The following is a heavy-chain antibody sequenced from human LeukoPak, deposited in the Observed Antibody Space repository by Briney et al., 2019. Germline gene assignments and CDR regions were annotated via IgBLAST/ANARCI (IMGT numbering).Heavy chain of an antibody. J-gene: IGHJ5*02. V-gene: IGHV3-43*01. CDR1: GFTFDDYT. D-gene: IGHD4-23*01. CDR3: ARGSLSTTVVTGWFDP. Sequence: GGSLRLSCAPSGFTFDDYTMHWVRQVPGKGLEWVSLISWNGNSIYHAESVEGRFSISRDNSKASLYLQMNSLTTEDTALYYCARGSLSTTVVTGWFDPWGQGTLVTVSS. CDR2: ISWNGNSI.